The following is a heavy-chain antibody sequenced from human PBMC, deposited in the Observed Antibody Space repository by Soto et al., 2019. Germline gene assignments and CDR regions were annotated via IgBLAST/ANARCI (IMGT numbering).Heavy chain of an antibody. J-gene: IGHJ4*02. D-gene: IGHD3-22*01. CDR1: GGSISSGGYY. Sequence: QVQLQESGPGLVKPSQTLSLTCTVSGGSISSGGYYWSWIRQHPGKGLEWIGYIYYSGSTYYNPSLKSRVTISVDTSKNQFALKLSSVTAADTDVYYCARNGPYYYDSSGYYGLFDYWGQGTLVTVSS. CDR2: IYYSGST. V-gene: IGHV4-31*03. CDR3: ARNGPYYYDSSGYYGLFDY.